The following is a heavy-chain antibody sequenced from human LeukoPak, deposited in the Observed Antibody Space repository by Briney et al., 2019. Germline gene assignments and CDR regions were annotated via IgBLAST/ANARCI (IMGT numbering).Heavy chain of an antibody. V-gene: IGHV3-7*01. CDR3: ARDLGSSWYTPDY. CDR1: GFTFTNYA. D-gene: IGHD6-13*01. Sequence: PGGSLRLCCAASGFTFTNYAMHWVRHARGKGLELVAHIKQDRREKYYVDCVKGRFTISRDNAKNSVYLQMNRLRAEDTAVYYCARDLGSSWYTPDYWGQGTLVTVSS. CDR2: IKQDRREK. J-gene: IGHJ4*02.